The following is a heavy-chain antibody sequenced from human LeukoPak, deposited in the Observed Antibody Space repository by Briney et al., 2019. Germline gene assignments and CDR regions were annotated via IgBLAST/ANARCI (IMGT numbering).Heavy chain of an antibody. Sequence: GGSLRLSCAVSGLTFSRYAMSWVRQAPGKGLEWVSAISESGSGTYYADSVKGRFTISRDNSKDTLSLQMNGLRAEDTAVYYCAKDIAQGYTFGSIEQDYWGQGTLVTVSS. CDR1: GLTFSRYA. V-gene: IGHV3-23*01. J-gene: IGHJ4*02. CDR3: AKDIAQGYTFGSIEQDY. CDR2: ISESGSGT. D-gene: IGHD5-18*01.